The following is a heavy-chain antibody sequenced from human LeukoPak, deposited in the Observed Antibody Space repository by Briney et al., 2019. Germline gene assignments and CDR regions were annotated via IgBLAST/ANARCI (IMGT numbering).Heavy chain of an antibody. V-gene: IGHV4-39*07. CDR2: MYYSGST. CDR1: GGSISSNSYY. J-gene: IGHJ4*02. D-gene: IGHD6-13*01. CDR3: AREQQSHLLYSSSWYGRELDY. Sequence: SETLSLTCTVSGGSISSNSYYWGWIRQPPGKGLEWTGSMYYSGSTYYNPSLKSRVTISVDTSKNQFSLKLSSVTAADTAVYYCAREQQSHLLYSSSWYGRELDYWGQGTLVTVSS.